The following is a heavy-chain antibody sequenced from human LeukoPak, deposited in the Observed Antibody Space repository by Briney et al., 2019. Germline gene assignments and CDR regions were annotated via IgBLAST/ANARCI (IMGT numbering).Heavy chain of an antibody. Sequence: GGSLRLSCAASGFTVSSNYMSWVRQAPGKGLEWVSAISGSGGSTYYADSVKGRFTISRDNSKNTLYLQMNSLRAEDTAVYYCAKDPTPAYYYDSSGSHPHWFDPWGQGTLVTVSS. CDR1: GFTVSSNY. CDR3: AKDPTPAYYYDSSGSHPHWFDP. D-gene: IGHD3-22*01. J-gene: IGHJ5*02. V-gene: IGHV3-23*01. CDR2: ISGSGGST.